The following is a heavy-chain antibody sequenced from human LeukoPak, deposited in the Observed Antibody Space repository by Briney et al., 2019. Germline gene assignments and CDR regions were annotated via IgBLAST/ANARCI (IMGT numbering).Heavy chain of an antibody. V-gene: IGHV4-4*07. CDR1: GGSISGYY. CDR3: ASAAGAAGGQYFDY. Sequence: SETLSLTCTVSGGSISGYYGSWIRQPAGQGLEWIGRIYSNGETRYNPSLKSRVTMSVDTSKNQLSLKVGSVTAADTPVYYCASAAGAAGGQYFDYGGQGTLVTVSS. D-gene: IGHD2-15*01. CDR2: IYSNGET. J-gene: IGHJ4*02.